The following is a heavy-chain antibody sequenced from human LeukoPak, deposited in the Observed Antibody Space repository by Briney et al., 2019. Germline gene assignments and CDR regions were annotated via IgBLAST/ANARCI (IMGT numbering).Heavy chain of an antibody. CDR2: INPNSGGT. J-gene: IGHJ3*02. D-gene: IGHD6-13*01. V-gene: IGHV1-2*06. Sequence: ASVKVSCKASGYTFTGYYMHWVRQAPGQGLEWMGRINPNSGGTNYARKFQGRVTMTRDTSISTAYMELSRLRYDATAVYYCARSIRGIAAAGSIWGQGTLVTVSS. CDR3: ARSIRGIAAAGSI. CDR1: GYTFTGYY.